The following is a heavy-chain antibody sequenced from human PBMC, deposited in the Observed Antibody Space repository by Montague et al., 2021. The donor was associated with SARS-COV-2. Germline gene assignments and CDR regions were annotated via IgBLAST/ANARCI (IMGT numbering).Heavy chain of an antibody. CDR2: IYHTGST. V-gene: IGHV4-31*03. CDR3: ARDSGYYDSSGYSYDAFDI. CDR1: GGSISSGGYY. Sequence: TLSLTRTVSGGSISSGGYYWSWIRQHPGKGLEWIGYIYHTGSTHYNPSLKSRVTISKETSKNHFSLNLSSVIAADSAVYYCARDSGYYDSSGYSYDAFDIWGQGTKVTVSS. D-gene: IGHD3-22*01. J-gene: IGHJ3*02.